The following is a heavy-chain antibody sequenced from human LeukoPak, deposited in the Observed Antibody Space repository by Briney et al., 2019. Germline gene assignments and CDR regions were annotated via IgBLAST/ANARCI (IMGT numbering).Heavy chain of an antibody. CDR2: IKQDGSEK. Sequence: GGSLRLSCAASGFTFSDYYMSWVRQPPGKGLEWVANIKQDGSEKYYMDSVKGRFTISRDNAKNSLYLQMNSLRAEDTAVYYCARGRPAEDAFDIWGQGTMVTVSS. CDR1: GFTFSDYY. D-gene: IGHD2-2*01. J-gene: IGHJ3*02. CDR3: ARGRPAEDAFDI. V-gene: IGHV3-7*01.